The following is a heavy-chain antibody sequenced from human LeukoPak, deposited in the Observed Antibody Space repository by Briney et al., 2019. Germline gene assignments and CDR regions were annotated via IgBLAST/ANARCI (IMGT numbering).Heavy chain of an antibody. J-gene: IGHJ4*02. D-gene: IGHD1-1*01. CDR3: ARAWSGTIDY. Sequence: PGRSLRLSCAASGFTFNSFGMHWVRQAPGKGLEWLAVISYDGRNKYYADSVKGRFTISRDNSKNTLYLQVNSLRAEDTAVYYCARAWSGTIDYWGQGTLVTVSS. V-gene: IGHV3-30*03. CDR1: GFTFNSFG. CDR2: ISYDGRNK.